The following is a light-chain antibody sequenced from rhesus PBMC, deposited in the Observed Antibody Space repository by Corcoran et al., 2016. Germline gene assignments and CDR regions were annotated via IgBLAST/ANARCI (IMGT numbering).Light chain of an antibody. Sequence: DIQMTQSPSFLSASVGDRSTITCRESQGISSYLPWYQQKQGKAPKPRFYYASNLESGVPSRFSGSGSGTEFTLTISSLQPEDVAVYYCQQYNSDPYSFGQGTKVEIK. CDR3: QQYNSDPYS. CDR1: QGISSY. J-gene: IGKJ2*01. V-gene: IGKV1-37*01. CDR2: YAS.